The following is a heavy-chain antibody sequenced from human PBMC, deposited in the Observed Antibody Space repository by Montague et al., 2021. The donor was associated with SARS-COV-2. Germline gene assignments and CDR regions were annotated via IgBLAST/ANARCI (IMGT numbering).Heavy chain of an antibody. D-gene: IGHD3-16*01. CDR2: INEDVSEK. CDR1: GFTFSDYW. J-gene: IGHJ4*02. Sequence: SLRLSCAASGFTFSDYWMTWVRQAPGKGLEWVATINEDVSEKYSVDSVKGRFTISRDNSKNSLYLQMKSLRAEDTAVYYCARAMKTFGLWGQGTLLTVSS. CDR3: ARAMKTFGL. V-gene: IGHV3-7*01.